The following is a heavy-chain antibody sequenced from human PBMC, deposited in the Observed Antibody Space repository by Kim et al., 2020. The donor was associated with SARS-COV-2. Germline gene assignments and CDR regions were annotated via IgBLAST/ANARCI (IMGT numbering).Heavy chain of an antibody. Sequence: SETLSLTCAVYGGSFSGYYWSWIRQPPGKGLEWIGEINHSGSTNYNPSLKSRVTISVDTSKNQFSLKLSSVTAADTAVYYCARSYGDYRNWYFDLWGRGTLVTVSS. D-gene: IGHD4-17*01. CDR1: GGSFSGYY. CDR3: ARSYGDYRNWYFDL. J-gene: IGHJ2*01. V-gene: IGHV4-34*01. CDR2: INHSGST.